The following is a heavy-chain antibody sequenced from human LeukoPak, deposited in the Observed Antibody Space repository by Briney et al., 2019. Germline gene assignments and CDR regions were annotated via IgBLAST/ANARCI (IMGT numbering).Heavy chain of an antibody. Sequence: PGGSLRLSCAASGFTFSSYWMHWVRQAPGKGLEWVSAISGSGGSTYYADSVKGRFTISRDNSKNTLYLQMNSLRAEDTAVYYCAKAPKGTYFDWLLYVDYWGQGTLVTVSS. J-gene: IGHJ4*02. D-gene: IGHD3-9*01. CDR1: GFTFSSYW. CDR3: AKAPKGTYFDWLLYVDY. CDR2: ISGSGGST. V-gene: IGHV3-23*01.